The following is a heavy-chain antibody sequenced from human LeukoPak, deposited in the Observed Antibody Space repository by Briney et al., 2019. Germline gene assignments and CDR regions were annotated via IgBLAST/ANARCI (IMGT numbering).Heavy chain of an antibody. CDR1: GFNFGNYA. CDR2: IRSKASGGAI. CDR3: TREVDGMSAY. Sequence: GGSLRLSCTASGFNFGNYAMSWVRQAPGKGLEWLGFIRSKASGGAIEYDPSVDGRFTISRDDSKSIAYLQMTSLKTEDTATYFCTREVDGMSAYWGQGTLVTVSS. V-gene: IGHV3-49*04. D-gene: IGHD1-14*01. J-gene: IGHJ4*02.